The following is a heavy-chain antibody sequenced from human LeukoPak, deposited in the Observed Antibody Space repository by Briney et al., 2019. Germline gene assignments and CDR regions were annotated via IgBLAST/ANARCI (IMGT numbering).Heavy chain of an antibody. Sequence: PGGSLRLSCAASGFTFSSYWMHWVRQAPGKGLVWVSRINSDGSSTSYADSVKGRFTISRDNAKNTLYLQMNSLRAEDTAVYYCAREVPAATYYYYYYGMDVWGQGTTVTVSS. CDR1: GFTFSSYW. V-gene: IGHV3-74*01. CDR2: INSDGSST. J-gene: IGHJ6*02. D-gene: IGHD2-2*01. CDR3: AREVPAATYYYYYYGMDV.